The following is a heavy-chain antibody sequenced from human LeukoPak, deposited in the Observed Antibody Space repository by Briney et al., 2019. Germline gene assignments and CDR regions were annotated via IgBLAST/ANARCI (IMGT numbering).Heavy chain of an antibody. Sequence: GGSLRLSCAASGFTFSSYAMSWVRQAPGKGLEWVSVISGSGGSTYYADSVKGRFTISRDNSKNTLYLQMNSLRAEDTAVYYCAKFKYPVVITVLDYWGQGTLVTVSS. CDR2: ISGSGGST. V-gene: IGHV3-23*01. D-gene: IGHD3-22*01. J-gene: IGHJ4*02. CDR1: GFTFSSYA. CDR3: AKFKYPVVITVLDY.